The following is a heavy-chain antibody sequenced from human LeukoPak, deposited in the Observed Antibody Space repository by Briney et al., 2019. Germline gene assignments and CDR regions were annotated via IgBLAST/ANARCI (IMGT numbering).Heavy chain of an antibody. CDR2: ISSDGSST. Sequence: GGSLRLSCAASGFTFRTYAMSWVRQAPGKGLEWVSGISSDGSSTSYADSVKGRFTISRDNAKNTLYLQMNSLRAEDTAVYYCARVRSGYYMDYWGQGTLVTVSS. CDR3: ARVRSGYYMDY. D-gene: IGHD3-22*01. V-gene: IGHV3-74*01. CDR1: GFTFRTYA. J-gene: IGHJ4*02.